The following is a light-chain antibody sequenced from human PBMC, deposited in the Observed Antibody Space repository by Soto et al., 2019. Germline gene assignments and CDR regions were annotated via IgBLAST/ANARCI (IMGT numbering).Light chain of an antibody. CDR1: SSDVGGYKY. V-gene: IGLV2-8*01. Sequence: QSALTQPPSASGSPGQSVTISCTGTSSDVGGYKYVSWYQQHPGKAPKLMIYEVSKRPSGVPDRFSGSKSDNTASLTVSWLQAEDEADYYCSSYAGSNNFVFGTGTKLTVL. CDR3: SSYAGSNNFV. CDR2: EVS. J-gene: IGLJ1*01.